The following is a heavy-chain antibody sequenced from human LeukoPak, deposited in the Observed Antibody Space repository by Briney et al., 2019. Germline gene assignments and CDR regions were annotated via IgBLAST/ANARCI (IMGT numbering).Heavy chain of an antibody. Sequence: SETLSLTCAVYGGSFSAYYWSWIRQPPGKGLEWIGEINHSGSTNYNPSLKSRVTISVDTSKNQFSLKLSSVTAADTAVYYCARVGYPIVVVPAAIAAFDIWGQGTMVTVSS. CDR3: ARVGYPIVVVPAAIAAFDI. V-gene: IGHV4-34*01. J-gene: IGHJ3*02. CDR2: INHSGST. CDR1: GGSFSAYY. D-gene: IGHD2-2*01.